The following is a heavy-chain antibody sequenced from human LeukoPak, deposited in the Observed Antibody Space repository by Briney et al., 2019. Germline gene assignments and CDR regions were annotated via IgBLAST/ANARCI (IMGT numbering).Heavy chain of an antibody. CDR2: IYTSGST. J-gene: IGHJ3*02. CDR3: ARDVFMYYDFWSGYDAFDI. CDR1: GGPISSGSYY. Sequence: SETLSLTCTVSGGPISSGSYYWSWIRQPAGKGLEWIGRIYTSGSTNYNPSLKSRVTISVDTSKNQFSLKLRSVTAADTAVYYCARDVFMYYDFWSGYDAFDIWGQGTMVTVSS. D-gene: IGHD3-3*01. V-gene: IGHV4-61*02.